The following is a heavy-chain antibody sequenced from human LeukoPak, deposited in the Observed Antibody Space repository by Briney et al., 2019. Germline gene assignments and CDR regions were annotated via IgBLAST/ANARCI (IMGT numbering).Heavy chain of an antibody. D-gene: IGHD3-22*01. CDR3: AKDRPNYYHSNGHCYRRDCDS. CDR2: ITSSGEAT. Sequence: GGSLRLSCDASGFTFSIYAMSWVHQGTGKGLEWVSSITSSGEATYYADSVKGRFTISRDNSRYTLYLQMNSLRAEDTAVYYCAKDRPNYYHSNGHCYRRDCDSWGQGTLVTVSS. CDR1: GFTFSIYA. J-gene: IGHJ5*01. V-gene: IGHV3-23*01.